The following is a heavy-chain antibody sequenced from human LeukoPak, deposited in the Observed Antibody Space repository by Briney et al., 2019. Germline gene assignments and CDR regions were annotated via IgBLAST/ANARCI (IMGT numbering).Heavy chain of an antibody. J-gene: IGHJ4*02. D-gene: IGHD5/OR15-5a*01. V-gene: IGHV3-7*01. CDR1: GFTFSTYW. CDR3: VRLSRSVPNDY. Sequence: GGSLRLSCAASGFTFSTYWMSWVCQPPGKGLEWVANINQGGSVKQHVDSVEGRFTVSRDNAKNSLFLQMSSLRAEDTAVYYCVRLSRSVPNDYWGQGTLVTVSS. CDR2: INQGGSVK.